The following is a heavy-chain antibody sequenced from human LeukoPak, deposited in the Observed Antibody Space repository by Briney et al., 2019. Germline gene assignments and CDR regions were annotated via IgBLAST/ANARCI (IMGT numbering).Heavy chain of an antibody. V-gene: IGHV4-59*01. D-gene: IGHD5-24*01. Sequence: SETLSLTCTVSGGSISSYYWSWIRQPPGKGLEWIGYIYYSGSTNYNPSLKSRVTISVDTSKNQFSLKLSSVTAADTAVYYCARSQAVEMATILNDWGQGTLVTVSS. CDR3: ARSQAVEMATILND. CDR2: IYYSGST. CDR1: GGSISSYY. J-gene: IGHJ4*02.